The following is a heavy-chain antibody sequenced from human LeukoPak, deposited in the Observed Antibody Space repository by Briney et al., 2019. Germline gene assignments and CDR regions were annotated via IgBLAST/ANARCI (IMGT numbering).Heavy chain of an antibody. CDR3: ARGRDYYDSSGYPKSLLDY. D-gene: IGHD3-22*01. J-gene: IGHJ4*02. V-gene: IGHV3-21*01. Sequence: GGSLRLSCAASGFTFSTYNMHWVRQAPGKGLEWASSIGRTNSNIHYADSMRGRFTISRDHAESSLYLQMNSRRAEDTGVYYCARGRDYYDSSGYPKSLLDYWGQGTLVTVSS. CDR2: IGRTNSNI. CDR1: GFTFSTYN.